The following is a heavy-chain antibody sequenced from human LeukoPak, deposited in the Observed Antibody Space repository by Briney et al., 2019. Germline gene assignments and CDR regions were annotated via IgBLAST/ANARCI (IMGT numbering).Heavy chain of an antibody. CDR3: ARTPVAGGYYFDY. CDR2: ISSSSSYI. CDR1: GFTFSSYS. V-gene: IGHV3-21*01. Sequence: PGGSLRLSCAASGFTFSSYSMNWVRQAPGKGLEWVSSISSSSSYIYYADSVKGRFTISRDNAKNSLYLQMNSLRAEDTAVYYCARTPVAGGYYFDYWGQGTLVTVSS. D-gene: IGHD6-19*01. J-gene: IGHJ4*02.